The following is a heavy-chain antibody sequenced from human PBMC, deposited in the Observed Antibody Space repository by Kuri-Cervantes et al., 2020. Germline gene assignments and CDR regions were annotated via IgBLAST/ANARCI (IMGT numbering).Heavy chain of an antibody. CDR1: GFTFSSYS. V-gene: IGHV3-21*03. CDR3: ARGDEWGNYYYYMDV. J-gene: IGHJ6*03. D-gene: IGHD2-8*01. Sequence: GGSLRLPCAASGFTFSSYSMNWVRQAPGKGLEWVSSISSSSSYIYYADSVKGRFTISRDNAKNSLYLQMNSLRAEDTAVYYCARGDEWGNYYYYMDVWGKGTTVTVSS. CDR2: ISSSSSYI.